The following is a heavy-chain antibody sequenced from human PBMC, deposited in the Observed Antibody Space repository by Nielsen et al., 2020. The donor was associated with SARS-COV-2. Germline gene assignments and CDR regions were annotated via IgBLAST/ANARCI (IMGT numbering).Heavy chain of an antibody. CDR1: GFTFSDSF. V-gene: IGHV3-11*03. CDR3: ARSGHCNGGICYFTEYFQD. J-gene: IGHJ1*01. D-gene: IGHD2-8*02. Sequence: GESLKISCTASGFTFSDSFLSWIRQAPGKGLEWVSYISGSGSYTNYADSLKGRFTISRDNAKNSLYLQMDSLRADDTASYYCARSGHCNGGICYFTEYFQDWGQGTLVTVSS. CDR2: ISGSGSYT.